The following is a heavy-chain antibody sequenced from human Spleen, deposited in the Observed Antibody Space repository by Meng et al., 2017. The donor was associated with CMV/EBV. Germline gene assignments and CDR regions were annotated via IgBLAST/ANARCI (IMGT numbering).Heavy chain of an antibody. CDR1: GFSFDTYT. J-gene: IGHJ6*02. CDR3: ARDATDYYYYGMDV. V-gene: IGHV3-21*01. D-gene: IGHD2-21*02. Sequence: GESLKISCAASGFSFDTYTVDWVRQAPGKGLEWVSSISGSSAYIYQADSVRGRFTISRDNAKNSLYLQMNSLRAEDTAVYYCARDATDYYYYGMDVWGRGTTVTVSS. CDR2: ISGSSAYI.